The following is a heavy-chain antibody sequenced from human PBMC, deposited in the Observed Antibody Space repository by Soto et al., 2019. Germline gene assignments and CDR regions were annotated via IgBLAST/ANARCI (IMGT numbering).Heavy chain of an antibody. J-gene: IGHJ6*02. V-gene: IGHV3-30*18. CDR1: RFTFSSYG. CDR2: ISHDGSNK. CDR3: AKTDRKLPLWFTIGDV. Sequence: PGGSLRLSCTASRFTFSSYGMHWVRQAPGKGLEWVAVISHDGSNKYYADSVKGRFIVSRDNSKNTLYLQMSRLKPEDTAVYYCAKTDRKLPLWFTIGDVWGQGTTVTVSS. D-gene: IGHD3-10*01.